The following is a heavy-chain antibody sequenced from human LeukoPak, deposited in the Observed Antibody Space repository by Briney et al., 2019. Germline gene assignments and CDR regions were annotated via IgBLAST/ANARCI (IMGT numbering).Heavy chain of an antibody. V-gene: IGHV3-7*01. CDR2: INGDGRDK. Sequence: GGSLRLSCAASGFTFSGYWMNWVRQAPGKGLEWVANINGDGRDKYYVGSVRGRFTISRDNADNALYLQMNSLRGDDTALYYCARGVDSAIDWWGQGNLVTVSS. CDR1: GFTFSGYW. J-gene: IGHJ4*02. CDR3: ARGVDSAIDW. D-gene: IGHD3-9*01.